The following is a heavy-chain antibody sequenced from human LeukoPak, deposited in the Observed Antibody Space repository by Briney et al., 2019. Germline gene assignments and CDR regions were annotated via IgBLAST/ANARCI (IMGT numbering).Heavy chain of an antibody. Sequence: KPSETLSLTCTVSGGSISGYYWSWIRQPPGKGLEWIGEINHSGSTNYNPSLKSRVTISVDTSKNQFSLKLSSVTAADTAVYYCARVVPRSSSFDYWGQGTLVTVSS. CDR1: GGSISGYY. V-gene: IGHV4-34*01. J-gene: IGHJ4*02. CDR3: ARVVPRSSSFDY. CDR2: INHSGST. D-gene: IGHD6-6*01.